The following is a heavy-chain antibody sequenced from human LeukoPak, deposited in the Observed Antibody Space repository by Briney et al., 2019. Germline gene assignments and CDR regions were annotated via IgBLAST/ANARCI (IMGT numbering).Heavy chain of an antibody. V-gene: IGHV4-34*01. CDR1: GGSLSDHN. Sequence: SETLSLTCGVYGGSLSDHNWDWIRQPPGKGLEWIGEINDSGGTNYNPSLKSRVTISVDTSRNQFSLKVNSVIAADTAMYYCVGNGVGKMLAAPWGGEPGVPVPWG. D-gene: IGHD1-14*01. CDR3: VGNGVGKMLAAPWGGEPGVPVP. J-gene: IGHJ5*02. CDR2: INDSGGT.